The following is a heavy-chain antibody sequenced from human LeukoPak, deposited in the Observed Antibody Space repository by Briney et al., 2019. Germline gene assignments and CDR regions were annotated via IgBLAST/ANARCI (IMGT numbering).Heavy chain of an antibody. Sequence: ASVKVSCKASGYTFTGYYMHWVRQAPGQGLEWMGRINPNSGGTNYAQKFQGRVTMTRDTSISTAYMELSRLRSEDTAVYYCARDHGSGWIKYYFDYWGQGTLVTVSS. CDR2: INPNSGGT. CDR3: ARDHGSGWIKYYFDY. V-gene: IGHV1-2*02. J-gene: IGHJ4*02. D-gene: IGHD6-19*01. CDR1: GYTFTGYY.